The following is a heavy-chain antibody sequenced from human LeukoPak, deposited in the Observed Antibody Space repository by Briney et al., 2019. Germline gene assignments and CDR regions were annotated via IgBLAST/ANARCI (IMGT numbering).Heavy chain of an antibody. CDR2: IYYSGST. D-gene: IGHD1-1*01. J-gene: IGHJ6*03. V-gene: IGHV4-59*11. Sequence: PSETLSLTCTVSGGSISSHYWSWIRQPPGEGLEWIGYIYYSGSTNYNPSLKSRVTISVDTSKNQFSLKLSSVTAADTAVYYCARDVNWRRPLRDGYYYMDVWGKGTTVTVSS. CDR1: GGSISSHY. CDR3: ARDVNWRRPLRDGYYYMDV.